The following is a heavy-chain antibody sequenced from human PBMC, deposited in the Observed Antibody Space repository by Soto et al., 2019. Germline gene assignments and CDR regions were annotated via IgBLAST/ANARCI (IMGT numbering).Heavy chain of an antibody. CDR1: GFSVDTDGLS. Sequence: SGPYAGEXTQTLTLTCTFSGFSVDTDGLSVGWIRQPPGKALEWLALIYWDDDKRYNPSLKSRLTITRDTFKKHVVLIMTDMDPVDTGTYYCVHSVWDYGYGPGHWGQGTLVTVS. J-gene: IGHJ4*02. D-gene: IGHD5-18*01. V-gene: IGHV2-5*02. CDR3: VHSVWDYGYGPGH. CDR2: IYWDDDK.